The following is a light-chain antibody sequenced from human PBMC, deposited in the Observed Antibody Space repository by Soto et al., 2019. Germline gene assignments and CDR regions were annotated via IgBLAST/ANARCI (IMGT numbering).Light chain of an antibody. CDR1: QTVYSN. J-gene: IGKJ4*01. V-gene: IGKV3-15*01. CDR2: GAS. CDR3: QQYNEWPLT. Sequence: EIVMAQSPATLSVSPGEGATLSCRASQTVYSNLAWYQQKPGQAPRLLIDGASTRATGIPARFSGSGSGTEFTLTISSLQSEDFAVYYCQQYNEWPLTFGGGTKVEIK.